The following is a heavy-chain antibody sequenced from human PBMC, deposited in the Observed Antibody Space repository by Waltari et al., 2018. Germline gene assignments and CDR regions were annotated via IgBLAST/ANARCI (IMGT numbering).Heavy chain of an antibody. CDR2: IRYDGSNK. V-gene: IGHV3-30*02. D-gene: IGHD2-21*01. CDR3: AKDYRDLAYCGGDCYSGAFDI. Sequence: QVQLVESGGGVVQPGGSLRLSCAASGFTFSSYGMHWVRQAPGKGREWVAFIRYDGSNKYYADSVKGRFTISRDNSKNTLYLQMNSLRAEDTAVYYCAKDYRDLAYCGGDCYSGAFDIWGQGTMVTVSS. CDR1: GFTFSSYG. J-gene: IGHJ3*02.